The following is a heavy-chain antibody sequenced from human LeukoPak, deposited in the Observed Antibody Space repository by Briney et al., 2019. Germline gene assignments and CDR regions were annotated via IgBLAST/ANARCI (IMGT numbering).Heavy chain of an antibody. Sequence: SETLSLTCTVSGGSISGYYWGWIRQPPGKGLEWIGSIYYSGSTYYNPSLKSRVTISVDTSKNQFSLKLSSVTAADTAVYYCARPRGIVGARFDPWGQGTLVTVSS. CDR1: GGSISGYY. V-gene: IGHV4-39*01. CDR2: IYYSGST. J-gene: IGHJ5*02. D-gene: IGHD1-26*01. CDR3: ARPRGIVGARFDP.